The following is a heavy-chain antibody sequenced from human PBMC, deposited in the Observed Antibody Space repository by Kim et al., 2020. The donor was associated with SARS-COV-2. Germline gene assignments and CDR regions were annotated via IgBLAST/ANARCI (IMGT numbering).Heavy chain of an antibody. V-gene: IGHV7-4-1*02. Sequence: AQGFTGRFVFSLDTSVSTAYLQISSLKAEDTAVYYCARDRYCSSTSCYDYWGQGTLVTVSS. D-gene: IGHD2-2*01. CDR3: ARDRYCSSTSCYDY. J-gene: IGHJ4*02.